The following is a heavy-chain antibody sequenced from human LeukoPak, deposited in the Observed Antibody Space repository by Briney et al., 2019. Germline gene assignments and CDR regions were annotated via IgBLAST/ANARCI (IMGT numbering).Heavy chain of an antibody. J-gene: IGHJ6*03. Sequence: ASVKVSCKASGGTFSSYAISWVRQAPGQGLEWMGGIIPIFGTANYAQKFQGRVTITADESTSTAYMELSSLRSEVTAVYYCARRSLALYYYYFMDVWGKGTTVTVSS. V-gene: IGHV1-69*13. CDR3: ARRSLALYYYYFMDV. CDR2: IIPIFGTA. CDR1: GGTFSSYA.